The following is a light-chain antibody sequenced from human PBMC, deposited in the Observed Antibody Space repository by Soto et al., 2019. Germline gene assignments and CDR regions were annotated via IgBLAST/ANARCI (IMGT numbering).Light chain of an antibody. CDR2: AAS. Sequence: DVQMTQSPSSLSASVGDRVTIACRASQGISNYVAWYQQKPGKVPNLLIYAASTFQSGGPSRCSGSRSGTDFALAISSLQPEDFAAYYCQRYNGDHRTFGQEDNME. CDR3: QRYNGDHRT. J-gene: IGKJ1*01. V-gene: IGKV1-27*01. CDR1: QGISNY.